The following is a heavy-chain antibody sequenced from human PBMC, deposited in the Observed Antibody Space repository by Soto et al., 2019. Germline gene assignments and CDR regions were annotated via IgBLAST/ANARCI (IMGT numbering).Heavy chain of an antibody. CDR3: ARTFEYSSYSPPFDY. CDR2: ISSSSSTI. J-gene: IGHJ4*01. CDR1: GFTFSSYS. Sequence: PGGSLRLSCGAPGFTFSSYSMNWVRQAPGKGLEWVSYISSSSSTIYYADSVKGRFTISRDNAKNSLYLQMNSLRDEDTAVYYCARTFEYSSYSPPFDYWGQGTLVTVSA. V-gene: IGHV3-48*02. D-gene: IGHD6-6*01.